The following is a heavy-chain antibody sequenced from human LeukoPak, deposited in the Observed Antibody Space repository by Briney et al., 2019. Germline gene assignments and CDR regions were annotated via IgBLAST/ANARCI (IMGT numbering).Heavy chain of an antibody. D-gene: IGHD3-22*01. CDR3: TTLGYHLDS. J-gene: IGHJ4*02. CDR2: FAGSDTTK. V-gene: IGHV3-48*03. CDR1: GFDFVAYE. Sequence: GGSLRLSCAASGFDFVAYEMNWVRQAPGKGLEWVAYFAGSDTTKYYADSVRGRFTISRDNAKNSLYLQMTSLRAEDTALYYCTTLGYHLDSWGQGTLVTVSS.